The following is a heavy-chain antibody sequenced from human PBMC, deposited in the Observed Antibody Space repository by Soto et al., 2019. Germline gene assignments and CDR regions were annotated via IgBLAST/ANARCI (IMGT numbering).Heavy chain of an antibody. Sequence: QVQLAQWGAGLLKPSETLSLTCAIYGGSFSGFYWSWIRQPPGKGLEWIGEINDSGTTNYNPSLKSRVTISADTSMTHFSLRLTSVTAADTAVYYCARETAQHVYSHYGMDVWGQGTTVTVSS. J-gene: IGHJ6*02. CDR1: GGSFSGFY. V-gene: IGHV4-34*02. D-gene: IGHD1-1*01. CDR2: INDSGTT. CDR3: ARETAQHVYSHYGMDV.